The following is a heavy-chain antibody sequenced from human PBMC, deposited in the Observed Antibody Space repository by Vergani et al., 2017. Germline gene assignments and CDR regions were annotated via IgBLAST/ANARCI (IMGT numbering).Heavy chain of an antibody. CDR2: ISYDGSNK. Sequence: QVQLVESGGGVFQPGRSLRLSCAAPGFTFSSYAMHWVRQAPGKGLEWVAVISYDGSNKYYADSVKGRFTISRDNSKNTLYLQMNSQRAEDTAVYYCARDFHMVRGVIMPHGAFDIWGQGTMVTVSS. D-gene: IGHD3-10*01. V-gene: IGHV3-30-3*01. J-gene: IGHJ3*02. CDR3: ARDFHMVRGVIMPHGAFDI. CDR1: GFTFSSYA.